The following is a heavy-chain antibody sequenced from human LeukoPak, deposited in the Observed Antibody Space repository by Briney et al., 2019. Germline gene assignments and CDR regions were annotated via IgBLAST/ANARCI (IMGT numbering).Heavy chain of an antibody. CDR1: GGSLCTYY. CDR3: ARDDGYNFWYFDY. Sequence: KPSETLSLTCTVPGGSLCTYYWSWIRQPPGKGLEWIAYMYYSGSTNYNPSLKSRFTISVDTSKNQFSLKLSSVTAADTAVYYCARDDGYNFWYFDYRGQGTLVTVSS. V-gene: IGHV4-59*01. CDR2: MYYSGST. D-gene: IGHD5-24*01. J-gene: IGHJ4*02.